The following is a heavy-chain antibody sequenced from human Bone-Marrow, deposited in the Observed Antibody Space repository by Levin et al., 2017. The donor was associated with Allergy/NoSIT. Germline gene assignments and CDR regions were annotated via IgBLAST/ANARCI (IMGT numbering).Heavy chain of an antibody. J-gene: IGHJ4*02. D-gene: IGHD3-22*01. CDR2: INPSGGST. V-gene: IGHV1-46*01. Sequence: ASVKVSCKASGYTFTSYYMHWVRQAPGQGLEWMGIINPSGGSTSYAQKFQGRVTMTRDTSTSTVYMELSSLRSEDTAVYYCATFSGAYDSSGYYLNYFDYWGQGTLVTVSS. CDR3: ATFSGAYDSSGYYLNYFDY. CDR1: GYTFTSYY.